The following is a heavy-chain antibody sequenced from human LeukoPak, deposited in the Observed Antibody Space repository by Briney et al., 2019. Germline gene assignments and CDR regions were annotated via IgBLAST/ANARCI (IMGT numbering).Heavy chain of an antibody. Sequence: GGSLRLSCAASGFTVSSNYMSWVRQAPGKGLEWVSVIYSGGSTYYADSVKGRFTISRDNSKNTLYLQMNSLRAEDTAVYYCARGSSSSWALDYYYYMDVWGKGTTVTVS. CDR2: IYSGGST. D-gene: IGHD6-13*01. CDR1: GFTVSSNY. J-gene: IGHJ6*03. CDR3: ARGSSSSWALDYYYYMDV. V-gene: IGHV3-53*01.